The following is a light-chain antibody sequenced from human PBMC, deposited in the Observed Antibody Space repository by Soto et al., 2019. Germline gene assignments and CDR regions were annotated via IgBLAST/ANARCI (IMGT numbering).Light chain of an antibody. Sequence: VLTQSPGTLSLSPGESATLSCRASQRFXSRFLAGHQQNPGQAPRLRXDCASTMATGSPDRFSGSGSVTDFTLTISRLEPEDFAVYYCQQYGSAPRTFGGGTKVDIK. CDR1: QRFXSRF. CDR2: CAS. CDR3: QQYGSAPRT. J-gene: IGKJ4*02. V-gene: IGKV3-20*01.